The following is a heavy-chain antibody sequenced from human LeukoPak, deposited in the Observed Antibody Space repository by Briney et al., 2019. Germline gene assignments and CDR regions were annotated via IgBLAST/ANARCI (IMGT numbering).Heavy chain of an antibody. V-gene: IGHV3-15*01. Sequence: GGPLRLSCVASGFTFSTAGRSWLRQAPGKGLEWVGRIKSNSDGGTTDYAASVKGRFTISRDDSKNTVYLQMNSLKTEDTAVYYCLWWDYWGQGTLVTVSS. CDR1: GFTFSTAG. CDR3: LWWDY. CDR2: IKSNSDGGTT. J-gene: IGHJ4*02. D-gene: IGHD2-21*01.